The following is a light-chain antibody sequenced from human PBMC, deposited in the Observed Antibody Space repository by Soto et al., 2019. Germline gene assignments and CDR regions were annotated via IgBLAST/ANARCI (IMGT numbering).Light chain of an antibody. V-gene: IGLV2-14*03. CDR3: TSYTSSGTYI. CDR1: SSDVGGYNY. Sequence: QSALTQPASVSGSPGQSITISCTGTSSDVGGYNYVFWYQHPPGKAPKLMIYDVTNRPSGVSNLFSGSKSGNTASLTISGFQAEDEADYYCTSYTSSGTYIFGTGTKVTVL. J-gene: IGLJ1*01. CDR2: DVT.